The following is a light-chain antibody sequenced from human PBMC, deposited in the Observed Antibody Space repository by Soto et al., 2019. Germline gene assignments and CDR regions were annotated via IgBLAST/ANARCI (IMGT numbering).Light chain of an antibody. J-gene: IGLJ1*01. V-gene: IGLV1-51*01. CDR1: SSNIGGKS. CDR2: DDN. Sequence: QAVLTQPPSVSAAPGQKVTISCSGSSSNIGGKSVSWYQQLPGTAPNLLIYDDNKRHSGIPDRFSGSKSGTSATLGITGFQTGDEADYYCGSWDSSLSAYVFGTGTKVTVL. CDR3: GSWDSSLSAYV.